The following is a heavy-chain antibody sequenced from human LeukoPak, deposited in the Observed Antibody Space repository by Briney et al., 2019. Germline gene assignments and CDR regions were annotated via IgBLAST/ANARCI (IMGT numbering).Heavy chain of an antibody. CDR3: TRDCAYASRGQPCYYAMDV. Sequence: PGGSLRLSCAASGFTFSGYAMSWVRQAPGKGLEWVGRLRNKVNSFTTEYAASVKGRFTISGDDSRNSLYLQMNSLRTEDTAVYYCTRDCAYASRGQPCYYAMDVWGLGTTVTVSS. CDR2: LRNKVNSFTT. D-gene: IGHD2-2*01. V-gene: IGHV3-72*01. J-gene: IGHJ6*02. CDR1: GFTFSGYA.